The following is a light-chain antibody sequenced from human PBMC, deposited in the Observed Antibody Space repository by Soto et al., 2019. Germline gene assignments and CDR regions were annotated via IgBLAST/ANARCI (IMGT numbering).Light chain of an antibody. Sequence: EILMTQSPATLSVSPGERATLSCRASQSVDSNLAWYQQKPGQAPRLLIYGASTRATGISARFSGSGSGTEFTLTISSLQSEDFGVYYCQQYNNWWTFGQATKVDIK. V-gene: IGKV3-15*01. CDR2: GAS. J-gene: IGKJ1*01. CDR3: QQYNNWWT. CDR1: QSVDSN.